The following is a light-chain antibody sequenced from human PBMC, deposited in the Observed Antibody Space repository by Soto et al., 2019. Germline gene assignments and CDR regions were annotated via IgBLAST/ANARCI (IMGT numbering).Light chain of an antibody. CDR2: ETS. Sequence: EIVLTQSPGTLSLSPGERATLSCRASQSVRDSHLAWYQQKPGQAPSLIIYETSSRATGIPDRFRGSGSGTEFALTITRVEQEDVAMYFCQQYGSSPGTFGQGTKVEI. J-gene: IGKJ1*01. CDR3: QQYGSSPGT. V-gene: IGKV3-20*01. CDR1: QSVRDSH.